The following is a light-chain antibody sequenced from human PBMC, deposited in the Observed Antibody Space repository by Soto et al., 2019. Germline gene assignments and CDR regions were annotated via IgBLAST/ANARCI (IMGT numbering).Light chain of an antibody. Sequence: DIQMTQSPSSLSASVGDRVTITCRASQGISNYLAWYQQKPGKVPKLLIYDASTLQSGVPSRFSASGSGTDFILTINGLQPEDVATYYCQKFNSAPPWTFGQGTKVEIK. CDR1: QGISNY. V-gene: IGKV1-27*01. CDR3: QKFNSAPPWT. J-gene: IGKJ1*01. CDR2: DAS.